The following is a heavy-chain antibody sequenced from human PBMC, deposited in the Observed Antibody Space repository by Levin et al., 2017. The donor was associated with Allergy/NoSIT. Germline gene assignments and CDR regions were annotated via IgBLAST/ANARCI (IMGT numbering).Heavy chain of an antibody. CDR3: AREWITAAGTHWFDP. J-gene: IGHJ5*02. CDR1: GFDCSSYR. V-gene: IGHV3-21*01. D-gene: IGHD6-13*01. CDR2: ISPTTTYI. Sequence: LSLTCVASGFDCSSYRMNWVRQAPGKGLEWVASISPTTTYIYYADSVKGRFTISRDTSSNAVNLQMNSLRAEDTAIYYCAREWITAAGTHWFDPWGQGTLVTVSS.